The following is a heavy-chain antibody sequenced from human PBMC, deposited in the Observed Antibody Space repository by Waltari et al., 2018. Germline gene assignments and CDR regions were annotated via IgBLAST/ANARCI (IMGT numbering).Heavy chain of an antibody. J-gene: IGHJ4*02. CDR3: AKDDSGSIDY. V-gene: IGHV3-33*06. D-gene: IGHD1-26*01. Sequence: QVQLVESGGGVVQPGRSLRLSWAASGFTSSRYAMHWVRQAPGKGLEWVADTWSDNFKKHYVDSVKGRFIISRDNSENTLYLQMNSLRAEDTAVYYCAKDDSGSIDYWGQGTLVTVSS. CDR1: GFTSSRYA. CDR2: TWSDNFKK.